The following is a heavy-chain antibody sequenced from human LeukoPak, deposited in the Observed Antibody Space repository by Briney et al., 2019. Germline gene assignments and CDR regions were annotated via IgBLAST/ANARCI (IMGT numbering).Heavy chain of an antibody. CDR1: GFTFSSYA. J-gene: IGHJ4*02. Sequence: GGSLRLSCAASGFTFSSYAMSWVRQAPGKGLEWVSAISGSGGSTYYADSVKGRFTISRDNPKNTLYLQMNSLRAEDTAVYYCAKQPPLEWLLYYFDYWGQGTLVTVSS. CDR2: ISGSGGST. D-gene: IGHD3-3*01. CDR3: AKQPPLEWLLYYFDY. V-gene: IGHV3-23*01.